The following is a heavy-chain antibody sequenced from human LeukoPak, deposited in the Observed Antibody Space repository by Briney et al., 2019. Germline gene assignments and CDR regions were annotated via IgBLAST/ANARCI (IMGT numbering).Heavy chain of an antibody. CDR2: ISYGGSNK. Sequence: GGSLRLSCAASGFTFSSYGMHWVRQAPGKGLEWVAVISYGGSNKYYADSVKGRFTISRDNSKNTLYLQMNSLRAEDTAVYYCAKVGDILTGYGIDYWGQGTLVTVSS. J-gene: IGHJ4*02. CDR3: AKVGDILTGYGIDY. CDR1: GFTFSSYG. V-gene: IGHV3-30*18. D-gene: IGHD3-9*01.